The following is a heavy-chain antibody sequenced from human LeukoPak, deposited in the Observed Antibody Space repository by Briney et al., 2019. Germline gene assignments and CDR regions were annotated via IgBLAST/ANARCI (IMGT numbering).Heavy chain of an antibody. CDR3: AKAHPDYYGSGSYFPRSLDY. J-gene: IGHJ4*02. V-gene: IGHV3-23*01. D-gene: IGHD3-10*01. Sequence: GGSLRLSCAASGFTFSSYAMSWVRQAPGKGLEWVSAISGSGGSTYYADSVKGRFTISRDNSKNTLYLKMNSMRAEDTAVYYCAKAHPDYYGSGSYFPRSLDYWGQGTLVTVSS. CDR2: ISGSGGST. CDR1: GFTFSSYA.